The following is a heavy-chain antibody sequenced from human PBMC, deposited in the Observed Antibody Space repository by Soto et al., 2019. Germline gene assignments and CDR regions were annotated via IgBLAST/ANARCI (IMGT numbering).Heavy chain of an antibody. J-gene: IGHJ6*02. D-gene: IGHD3-3*01. Sequence: SVKVSCKASGGTFSSYAISWVRQAPGQGLEWMGGIIPIFGTANYAQKFQGRVTITADESTSTAYMELSSLRSEDTAVYYCARSVYDFWSGQVVYYYYGMDVWGQGTTVTVSS. CDR2: IIPIFGTA. CDR1: GGTFSSYA. V-gene: IGHV1-69*13. CDR3: ARSVYDFWSGQVVYYYYGMDV.